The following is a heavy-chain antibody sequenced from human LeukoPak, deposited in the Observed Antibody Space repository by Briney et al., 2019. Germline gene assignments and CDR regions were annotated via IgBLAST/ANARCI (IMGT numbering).Heavy chain of an antibody. Sequence: GGSLRLSCAASGFTFSSYGMHWVRQAPGKGLEWVAVIWYDGSDKYYADSVKGRFTISRDNSKNTLYLQMNSLRAEDTAVYYYARGWYSSSSADYWGQGTLVTVSS. J-gene: IGHJ4*02. V-gene: IGHV3-33*01. CDR2: IWYDGSDK. CDR3: ARGWYSSSSADY. CDR1: GFTFSSYG. D-gene: IGHD6-6*01.